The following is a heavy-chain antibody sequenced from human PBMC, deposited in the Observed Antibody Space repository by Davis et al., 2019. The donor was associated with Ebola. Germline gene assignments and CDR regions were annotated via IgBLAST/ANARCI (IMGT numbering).Heavy chain of an antibody. CDR3: ARVNLAVTTINY. CDR1: GFTFSSYS. CDR2: ISSSSSYI. J-gene: IGHJ4*02. D-gene: IGHD4-17*01. V-gene: IGHV3-21*01. Sequence: GESLKISCAASGFTFSSYSMNWVRQAPGKGLEWVSSISSSSSYIYYADSVKGRFTTSRDNAKNTLYLQMNSLRAEDTAVYYCARVNLAVTTINYWGQGTLVTVSS.